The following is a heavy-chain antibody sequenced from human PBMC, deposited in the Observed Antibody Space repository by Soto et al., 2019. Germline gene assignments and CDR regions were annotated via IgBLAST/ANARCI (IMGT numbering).Heavy chain of an antibody. D-gene: IGHD3-3*01. V-gene: IGHV3-23*01. CDR3: AKDRGYDFWSGYSDAFDI. CDR1: GFTFSSYA. CDR2: ISGSGGST. J-gene: IGHJ3*02. Sequence: GGSLRLSCAASGFTFSSYAMSWVRQAPGKGLEWVSAISGSGGSTYYADSVKGRFTISRDNSKNTLYLQMNSLRAEDTAVYYCAKDRGYDFWSGYSDAFDIWGQGTMVTVSS.